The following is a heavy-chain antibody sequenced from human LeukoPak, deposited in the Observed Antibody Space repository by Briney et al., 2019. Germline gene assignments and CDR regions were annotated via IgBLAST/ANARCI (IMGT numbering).Heavy chain of an antibody. CDR2: IKEDGSEK. CDR3: ARVSAGDYPDY. D-gene: IGHD7-27*01. V-gene: IGHV3-7*03. J-gene: IGHJ4*02. CDR1: GFTFSNYW. Sequence: GGSLRLSCAASGFTFSNYWMSWVRQAPGKGLEWVANIKEDGSEKSYVDSVKGRFTISRDNAKNSLYLQMNSLRAEDTAVYYCARVSAGDYPDYWSQGTLVTVPA.